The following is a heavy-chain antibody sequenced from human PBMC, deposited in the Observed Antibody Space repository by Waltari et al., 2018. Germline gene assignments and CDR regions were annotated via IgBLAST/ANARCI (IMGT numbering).Heavy chain of an antibody. CDR2: IKQDGSEK. CDR3: ARYSSGAYWFDP. CDR1: GFTFSTYW. J-gene: IGHJ5*02. D-gene: IGHD6-19*01. Sequence: EVRLVESGGGLVQPGGSLRLSCAASGFTFSTYWMNWVRQAPGKGLEWVANIKQDGSEKKYRDSVKGRFTISGDNAQNSLYLQMNSLRGEDTAVYYCARYSSGAYWFDPWGQGTLVTVSS. V-gene: IGHV3-7*01.